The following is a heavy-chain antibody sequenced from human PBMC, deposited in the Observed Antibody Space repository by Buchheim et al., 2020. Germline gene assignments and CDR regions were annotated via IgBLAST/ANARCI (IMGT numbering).Heavy chain of an antibody. Sequence: QVQLVESGGGVVQPGRSLRLSCAASGFTFSNHGMYWVRQAPGKGLQWVALISFDGTNTSYADSFMGRFTVSRDNSKNPLYLQMNSLRAEDTAVYDCAKDGGSGWGGGMDVWGQGTT. CDR1: GFTFSNHG. CDR3: AKDGGSGWGGGMDV. CDR2: ISFDGTNT. V-gene: IGHV3-30*18. J-gene: IGHJ6*02. D-gene: IGHD6-19*01.